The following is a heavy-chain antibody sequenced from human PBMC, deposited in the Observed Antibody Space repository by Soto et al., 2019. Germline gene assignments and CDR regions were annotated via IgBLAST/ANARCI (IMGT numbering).Heavy chain of an antibody. D-gene: IGHD6-19*01. CDR3: ARGPLDEQWLAKYYFDY. Sequence: QVQLVQSGAEVKKPGSSVKVSCKASVGTFSSYAISWVRQAPGQGLEWMGGIIPIFGTANYAQKFQGRVTITADESTSTAYMELSSLRSEDTAVYYCARGPLDEQWLAKYYFDYWGQGTLVTVSS. J-gene: IGHJ4*02. CDR1: VGTFSSYA. V-gene: IGHV1-69*12. CDR2: IIPIFGTA.